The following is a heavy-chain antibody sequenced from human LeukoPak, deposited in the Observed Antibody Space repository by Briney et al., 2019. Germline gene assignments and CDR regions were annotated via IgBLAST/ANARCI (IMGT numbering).Heavy chain of an antibody. CDR2: ISGSGGST. J-gene: IGHJ4*02. Sequence: GGSLSLSCAASGFTFSSYGMSWVRQPPRKGLEWVSGISGSGGSTHYADSVNGRFTTSRDNSNNTLYLQMNSPRTTGPAVYFCVRSVLYSFDYWGQGALVTVSS. CDR3: VRSVLYSFDY. V-gene: IGHV3-23*01. D-gene: IGHD3-10*01. CDR1: GFTFSSYG.